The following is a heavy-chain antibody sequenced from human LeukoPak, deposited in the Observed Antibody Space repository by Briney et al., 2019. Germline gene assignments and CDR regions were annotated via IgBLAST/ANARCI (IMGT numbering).Heavy chain of an antibody. D-gene: IGHD2/OR15-2a*01. V-gene: IGHV3-74*01. CDR2: TNSDGSVR. J-gene: IGHJ5*02. Sequence: GGSLRLSCEASGFGFSSHWMHWVRQAPGKGLVWVSRTNSDGSVRNYADSVEGRFIISRDNAKNTLYLQMNSLGAEDTAVYFCARDPSVNNAIGYNWFDHWGQGALVTVSS. CDR1: GFGFSSHW. CDR3: ARDPSVNNAIGYNWFDH.